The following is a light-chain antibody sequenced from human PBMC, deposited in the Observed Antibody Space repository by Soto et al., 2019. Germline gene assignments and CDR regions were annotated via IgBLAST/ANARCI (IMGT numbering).Light chain of an antibody. Sequence: SVLTQPASVSGSPGQSITISCTGTSSDVGGYNYVSWYQQHPGKAPKLMIYDVSYRPSGVSNRFSGSKSGNTASLTISGLQAEDEADYYCSSYARSSPRVFGTGTKVTVL. V-gene: IGLV2-14*03. CDR2: DVS. J-gene: IGLJ1*01. CDR1: SSDVGGYNY. CDR3: SSYARSSPRV.